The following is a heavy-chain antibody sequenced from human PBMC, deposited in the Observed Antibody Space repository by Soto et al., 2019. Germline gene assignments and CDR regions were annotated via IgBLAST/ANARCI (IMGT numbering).Heavy chain of an antibody. D-gene: IGHD5-18*01. V-gene: IGHV1-8*01. J-gene: IGHJ4*02. CDR2: MNPNSGNT. CDR3: ARSKVTERGYSYVY. Sequence: ASVKVSCKASGYTFTSYDINWVRQATGQGLEWMGWMNPNSGNTGYAQKFQGRVTMTRNTSISTAYMELSSLRSEDTAVYCCARSKVTERGYSYVYWGQGTLVTVSS. CDR1: GYTFTSYD.